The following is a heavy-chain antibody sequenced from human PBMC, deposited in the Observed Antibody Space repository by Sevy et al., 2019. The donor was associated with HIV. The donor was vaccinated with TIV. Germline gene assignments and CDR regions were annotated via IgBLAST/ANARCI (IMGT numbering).Heavy chain of an antibody. Sequence: GGSLRLSCVGSGFAFSDYDMHWVRQAPGQGLEWVALISDDGSKKHYIDSVKGRFTISRDNPRTTMYLLMNSLRREDTAIYYCVNVRPWFATYYFDYWGQGSLVTVSS. CDR2: ISDDGSKK. CDR1: GFAFSDYD. CDR3: VNVRPWFATYYFDY. J-gene: IGHJ4*02. D-gene: IGHD3-10*01. V-gene: IGHV3-30*18.